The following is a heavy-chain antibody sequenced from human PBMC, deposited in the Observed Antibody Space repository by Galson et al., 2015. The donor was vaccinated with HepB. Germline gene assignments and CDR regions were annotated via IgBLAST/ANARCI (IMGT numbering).Heavy chain of an antibody. CDR2: IVPMVAIG. D-gene: IGHD4-17*01. V-gene: IGHV1-69*10. CDR1: GGTFNNYA. J-gene: IGHJ6*03. Sequence: VKVSCKASGGTFNNYAISWVRQAPGQGLEWMGGIVPMVAIGNYAQKFQGRVTITADKSTSTAYMELSSLRSEDTAVYYCAIRLRSPTRYYFYYYMDVWGKGTTVTVSS. CDR3: AIRLRSPTRYYFYYYMDV.